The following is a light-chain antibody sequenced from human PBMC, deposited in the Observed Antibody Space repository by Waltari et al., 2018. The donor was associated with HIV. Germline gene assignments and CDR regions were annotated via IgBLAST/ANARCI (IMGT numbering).Light chain of an antibody. CDR2: HDD. J-gene: IGLJ3*02. Sequence: QSVLAQPPSVSAAPGQRVTISCSGSSSNIGYYAVNWYQEIPGKAPKLLIYHDDLKPTGVSDRFSISKSGTSASLAISDLQFDDAGIYYCAGWDDSLNGGVFGGGTKLTVL. CDR3: AGWDDSLNGGV. V-gene: IGLV1-36*01. CDR1: SSNIGYYA.